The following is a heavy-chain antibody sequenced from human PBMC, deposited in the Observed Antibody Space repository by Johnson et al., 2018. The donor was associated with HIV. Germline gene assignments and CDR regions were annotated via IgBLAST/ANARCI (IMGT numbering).Heavy chain of an antibody. CDR2: IKQDGSEK. CDR3: ARVKDPDAFDI. Sequence: VQLVESGGGLLQPGGSLRLSCAASGFTVRSNYMSWVRQAPGKGLEWVANIKQDGSEKYYVDSVKGRFTISRDNAKNSLYLQMNSLRAEDTAVYYCARVKDPDAFDIWGQGTMVTVSS. J-gene: IGHJ3*02. CDR1: GFTVRSNY. V-gene: IGHV3-7*03.